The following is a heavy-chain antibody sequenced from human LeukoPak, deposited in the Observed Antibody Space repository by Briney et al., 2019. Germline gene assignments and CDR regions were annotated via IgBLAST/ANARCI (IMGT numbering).Heavy chain of an antibody. CDR2: IYTSGST. CDR3: TRTLQSGHSDY. J-gene: IGHJ4*02. V-gene: IGHV4-4*07. D-gene: IGHD4-11*01. Sequence: PSETLSLTCTVSGGSISSYYWSWIRQPAGKGLEWIGRIYTSGSTNYNPSLKSRVTMSVDTSKNQFSLKLKSVTAADTAVYFCTRTLQSGHSDYWGQGTRVTVSS. CDR1: GGSISSYY.